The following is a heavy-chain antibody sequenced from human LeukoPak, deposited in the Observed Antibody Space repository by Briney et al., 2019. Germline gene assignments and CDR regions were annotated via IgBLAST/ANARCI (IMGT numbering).Heavy chain of an antibody. D-gene: IGHD4-17*01. J-gene: IGHJ5*02. CDR2: IYYSGST. Sequence: SETLSLTCTVSGGSISSYYWSWIRQPPGKGLEWIGYIYYSGSTNYNPSLKSRVTISVDTSKNQFSLKLSSVTAADTAVYYCARGYGDQGWFDPWGQGTLVTVSS. CDR1: GGSISSYY. CDR3: ARGYGDQGWFDP. V-gene: IGHV4-59*01.